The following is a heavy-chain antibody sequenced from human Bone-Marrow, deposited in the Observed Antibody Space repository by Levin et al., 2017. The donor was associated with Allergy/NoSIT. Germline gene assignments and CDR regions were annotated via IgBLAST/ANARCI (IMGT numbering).Heavy chain of an antibody. J-gene: IGHJ4*02. D-gene: IGHD3-16*01. CDR3: ARGQTWGVYFDY. CDR1: GASVSSGSYY. Sequence: SCTVSGASVSSGSYYWTWIRQPPGKGLEWIGYIYYSGSTTYNPSLASRVTISLDTSKDQFSLQVTSVTAADTAVYYCARGQTWGVYFDYWGQGTLVAVSS. CDR2: IYYSGST. V-gene: IGHV4-61*01.